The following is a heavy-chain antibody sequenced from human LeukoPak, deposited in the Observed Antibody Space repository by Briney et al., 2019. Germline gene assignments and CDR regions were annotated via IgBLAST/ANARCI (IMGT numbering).Heavy chain of an antibody. CDR2: MNPNSGNT. CDR3: ARGGGNCGGDCYPLGWYYYMDV. V-gene: IGHV1-8*02. D-gene: IGHD2-21*02. Sequence: GASVKVSCKASGYTFTSYDINWVRQATGQGLEWMGWMNPNSGNTGYAQKFQGRVTMTRNTSISTAYMELSSLRSEDTAVYYCARGGGNCGGDCYPLGWYYYMDVWGKGTTVTISS. J-gene: IGHJ6*03. CDR1: GYTFTSYD.